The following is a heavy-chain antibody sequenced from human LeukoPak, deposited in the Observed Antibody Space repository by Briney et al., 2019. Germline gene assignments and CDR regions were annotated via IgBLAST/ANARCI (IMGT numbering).Heavy chain of an antibody. V-gene: IGHV1-46*01. D-gene: IGHD2-2*01. Sequence: ASVKVSCKASGYTFTSYYMHWVRQAPGQGLEWMGIINPSGGSTSYAQKFQGRVTMTRDTSTSTVYMELSSLRSEDTAVYYCARDRDCGSTSCYSLDYWGQGTLVTVSS. CDR3: ARDRDCGSTSCYSLDY. CDR2: INPSGGST. CDR1: GYTFTSYY. J-gene: IGHJ4*02.